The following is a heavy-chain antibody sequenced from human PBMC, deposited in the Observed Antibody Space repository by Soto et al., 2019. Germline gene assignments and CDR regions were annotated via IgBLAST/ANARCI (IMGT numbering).Heavy chain of an antibody. D-gene: IGHD4-17*01. Sequence: QVTLKESGPVLVKPTETLTLTCTVSGFSLSNARMGVSWIRQPPGKALEWLAHIFSNDEKSYSTSLKSRLTISKDTSKSQVVLTMTNMDPVDTATYYCARMTTVTTRFYYYMDVWGKGTTVTVSS. CDR2: IFSNDEK. J-gene: IGHJ6*03. CDR1: GFSLSNARMG. V-gene: IGHV2-26*01. CDR3: ARMTTVTTRFYYYMDV.